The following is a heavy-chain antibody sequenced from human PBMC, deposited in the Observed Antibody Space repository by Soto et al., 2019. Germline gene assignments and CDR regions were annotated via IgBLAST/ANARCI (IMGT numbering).Heavy chain of an antibody. CDR1: GFTFSNAW. CDR2: IKSKPDGGTT. J-gene: IGHJ4*02. CDR3: ITDPGSPAC. V-gene: IGHV3-15*01. Sequence: GGSLRLSCTASGFTFSNAWMSWVRQAPGKGLEWVGRIKSKPDGGTTDYAAPVKGRFTISRDDSKHMLYLQMNSLKTEDTAVYYCITDPGSPACWGQGTLVTVSS. D-gene: IGHD6-13*01.